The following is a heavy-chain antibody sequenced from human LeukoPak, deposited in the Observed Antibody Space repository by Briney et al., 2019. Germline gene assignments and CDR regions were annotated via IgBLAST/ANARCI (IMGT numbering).Heavy chain of an antibody. CDR1: GFTFSSYS. J-gene: IGHJ4*02. CDR2: ISSSSSTI. Sequence: QPGGSLRLSCAASGFTFSSYSMNWVRQAPGKGLEWVSYISSSSSTIYYADSVKGRFTISRDNAKNSLYLQMNSLRAEDTAVYYCARDYCSGGSCYGLVDYWGQGTLVTVSS. V-gene: IGHV3-48*01. D-gene: IGHD2-15*01. CDR3: ARDYCSGGSCYGLVDY.